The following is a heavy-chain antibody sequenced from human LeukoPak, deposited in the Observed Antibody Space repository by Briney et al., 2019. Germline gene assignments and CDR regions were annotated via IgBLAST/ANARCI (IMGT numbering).Heavy chain of an antibody. CDR2: IYYSGST. J-gene: IGHJ4*02. Sequence: TSETLSLTCTVSGGSISSYYWSWIRQPPGKGLEWIGYIYYSGSTNYNPSLKSRVTTSVDTSKNQFSLKLSSVTAADTAVYYCARLGGHYYDSSGYQKIDYWGQGTLVTVSS. CDR3: ARLGGHYYDSSGYQKIDY. CDR1: GGSISSYY. D-gene: IGHD3-22*01. V-gene: IGHV4-59*01.